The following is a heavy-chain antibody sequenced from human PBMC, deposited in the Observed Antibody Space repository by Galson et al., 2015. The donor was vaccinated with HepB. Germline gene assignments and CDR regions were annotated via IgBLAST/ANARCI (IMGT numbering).Heavy chain of an antibody. Sequence: SLRLSCAASGFTFSNAWMSWVRQAPGKGLEWVGRIKTKIEDATTDYAAPVKGRFTISRDDSKNSVYLQMNNLKTEDTAVYYCARGGVWGEGTTVTVSS. CDR2: IKTKIEDATT. CDR1: GFTFSNAW. D-gene: IGHD1-26*01. V-gene: IGHV3-15*01. J-gene: IGHJ6*04. CDR3: ARGGV.